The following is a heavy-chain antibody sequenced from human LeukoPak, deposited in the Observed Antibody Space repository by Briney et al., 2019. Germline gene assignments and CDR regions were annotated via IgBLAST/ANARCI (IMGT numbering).Heavy chain of an antibody. J-gene: IGHJ4*02. D-gene: IGHD3-22*01. CDR2: IKQDGSEK. CDR3: ARARMSYYYDSSGTQDYFDY. CDR1: GFTFSSYW. V-gene: IGHV3-7*01. Sequence: PGGSLRLSCAASGFTFSSYWMSWVRQAPGKGLEWVANIKQDGSEKYYVASVKGRFTISRDNAKNSLYLQMNSLRAEDTAVYYCARARMSYYYDSSGTQDYFDYWGQGTLVTVSS.